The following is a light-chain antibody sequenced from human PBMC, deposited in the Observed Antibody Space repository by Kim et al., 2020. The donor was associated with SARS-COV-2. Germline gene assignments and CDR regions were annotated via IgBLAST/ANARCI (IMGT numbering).Light chain of an antibody. CDR2: DDN. CDR1: SGSIASNY. J-gene: IGLJ2*01. V-gene: IGLV6-57*04. CDR3: QSYDSSIVL. Sequence: NFMLTQPHSVSESPGKTVTISCTRTSGSIASNYVQWYQQRPGSAPTTVIYDDNQRPSGVPDRFSGSIDSSSNSASLTISGLKTEDEADYYCQSYDSSIVLFGGGTQLTVL.